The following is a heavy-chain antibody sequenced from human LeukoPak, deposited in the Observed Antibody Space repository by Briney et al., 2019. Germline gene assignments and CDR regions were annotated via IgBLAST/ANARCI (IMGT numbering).Heavy chain of an antibody. V-gene: IGHV1-69*13. Sequence: SVKVSCKASGGTFSSYAISWVRQAPGQGLEWMGGIIPIFGTANYAQKSQGRVTITADESTSTAYMELSSLRSEDTAVYYCARGRVLVWTADYYYGMDVWGQGTTVTVSS. D-gene: IGHD2-21*01. CDR2: IIPIFGTA. CDR1: GGTFSSYA. J-gene: IGHJ6*02. CDR3: ARGRVLVWTADYYYGMDV.